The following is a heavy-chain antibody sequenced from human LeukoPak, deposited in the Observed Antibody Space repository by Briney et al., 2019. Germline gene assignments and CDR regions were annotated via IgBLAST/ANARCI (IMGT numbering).Heavy chain of an antibody. CDR1: GGSISSGGYY. Sequence: SETLSLTCTVSGGSISSGGYYWSWIRQHPGTGLEWIGYIYYSGSTYYNPSLKSRVTISVDTSKNQFSLKLSSVTAADTAVYYYAREGVVPAAMSGWYFDLWDRGTLVTVSS. D-gene: IGHD2-2*01. CDR2: IYYSGST. J-gene: IGHJ2*01. V-gene: IGHV4-31*03. CDR3: AREGVVPAAMSGWYFDL.